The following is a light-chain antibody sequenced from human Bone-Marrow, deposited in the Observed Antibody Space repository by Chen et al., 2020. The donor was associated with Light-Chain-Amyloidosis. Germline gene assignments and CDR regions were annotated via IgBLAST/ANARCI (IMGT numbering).Light chain of an antibody. CDR1: QSLLHNGYRFHY. V-gene: IGKV2-28*01. J-gene: IGKJ3*01. CDR2: LGS. CDR3: MQTLQRTCA. Sequence: DIVMTQSPLSLPVTPGEPASIPSRSSQSLLHNGYRFHYLDWYLQTPGQSPQLLIYLGSNRASGVVDKRSGKGKGSELTQSSSRVEAEDSWKYYYMQTLQRTCAFGPGTIVQIQ.